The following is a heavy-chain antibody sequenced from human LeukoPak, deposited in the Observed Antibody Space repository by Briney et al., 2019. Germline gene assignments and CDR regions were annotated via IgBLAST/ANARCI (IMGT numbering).Heavy chain of an antibody. Sequence: ASVEVSCKASGYTFTRYYMYWVRQAPGQGLEWMGWINPNSGGTNYAQKFQGRVTMTRDTSISTAYMELSRLRSDDTAVYYCARTGYCSSTSCYVYLGAFDIWGQGTMVTVSS. CDR2: INPNSGGT. CDR1: GYTFTRYY. D-gene: IGHD2-2*03. J-gene: IGHJ3*02. CDR3: ARTGYCSSTSCYVYLGAFDI. V-gene: IGHV1-2*02.